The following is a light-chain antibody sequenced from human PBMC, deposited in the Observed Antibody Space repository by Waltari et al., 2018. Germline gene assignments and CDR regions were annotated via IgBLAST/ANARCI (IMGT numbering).Light chain of an antibody. J-gene: IGKJ4*01. CDR3: QQYGSSPTT. CDR2: GAS. V-gene: IGKV3-20*01. CDR1: QSLSSSQ. Sequence: EIALTQSPGTLSLSPGDRVTLSCRASQSLSSSQLARYQQKPGQAPRLLIYGASSRTTGIPERFSGSGSGTDFTLTISRLEPEDFAVYYCQQYGSSPTTFGGGTKVEIK.